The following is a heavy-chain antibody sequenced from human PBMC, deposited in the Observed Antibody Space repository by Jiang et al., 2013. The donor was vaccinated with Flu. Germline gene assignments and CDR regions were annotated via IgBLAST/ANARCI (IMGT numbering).Heavy chain of an antibody. D-gene: IGHD1-26*01. Sequence: GPISSYYWSWIRQPPGKGLEWIGYIYYSGSTNYNPSLKSRVTISVDTSKNQFSLKLSSVTAADTAVYYCARQAGIVGAPGDYYYYGMDVWGQGTTVTVSS. J-gene: IGHJ6*02. CDR1: GPISSYY. CDR2: IYYSGST. V-gene: IGHV4-59*01. CDR3: ARQAGIVGAPGDYYYYGMDV.